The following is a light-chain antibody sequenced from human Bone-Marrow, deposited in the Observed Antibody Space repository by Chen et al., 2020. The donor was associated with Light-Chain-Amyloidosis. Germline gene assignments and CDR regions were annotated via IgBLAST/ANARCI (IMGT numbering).Light chain of an antibody. CDR2: KAS. CDR1: QSISSW. Sequence: DIQMPQSPSTLSASVGDRVTITCRASQSISSWLAWYQQKPGKAPKLLIYKASTLESGVPSRFSGSGSGTDFTLTISGLQPDDFATYYCQQFINYSFGQGTKVEIK. CDR3: QQFINYS. J-gene: IGKJ1*01. V-gene: IGKV1-5*03.